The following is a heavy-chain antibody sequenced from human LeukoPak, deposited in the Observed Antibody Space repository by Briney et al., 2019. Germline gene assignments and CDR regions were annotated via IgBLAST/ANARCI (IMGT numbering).Heavy chain of an antibody. CDR2: IGGVSESF. CDR3: ARRWLGDPYGMDV. J-gene: IGHJ6*02. CDR1: GFSFSTYS. D-gene: IGHD3-10*01. Sequence: GGSLRFSCAASGFSFSTYSFSWVRQAPGKGLEWVSIIGGVSESFYYADSVKGRFTVSRDNSKDTLYLQINSLRDEDTAVYYCARRWLGDPYGMDVWGQGTTVSVSS. V-gene: IGHV3-23*01.